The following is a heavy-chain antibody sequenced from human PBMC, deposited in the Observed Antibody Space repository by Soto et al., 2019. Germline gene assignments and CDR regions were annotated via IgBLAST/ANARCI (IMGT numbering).Heavy chain of an antibody. CDR3: ARGSGVLRFLEWLFFDY. Sequence: PGGSLRLSCAASGFTFSSYGMHWVRQAPGKGLEWVAVISYDGSNKYYADSVKGRFTISRDNSKNTLYLQMNSLRAEDTAVYYCARGSGVLRFLEWLFFDYWGQGTLVTVSS. V-gene: IGHV3-30-3*01. CDR1: GFTFSSYG. J-gene: IGHJ4*02. CDR2: ISYDGSNK. D-gene: IGHD3-3*01.